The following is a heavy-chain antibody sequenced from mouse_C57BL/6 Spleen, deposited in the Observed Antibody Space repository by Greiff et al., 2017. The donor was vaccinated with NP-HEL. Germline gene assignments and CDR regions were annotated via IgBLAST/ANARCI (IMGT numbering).Heavy chain of an antibody. CDR1: GYTFTDYE. J-gene: IGHJ1*03. Sequence: VKLQQSGAELVRPGASVTLSCKASGYTFTDYEMHWVKQTPVHGLEWIGAIDPETGGTAYNQKFKGKAILTADKSSSTAYMELRSLTSEDSAVYYCTRDDYYGSSYWYFDVWGTGTTVTVSS. CDR3: TRDDYYGSSYWYFDV. CDR2: IDPETGGT. V-gene: IGHV1-15*01. D-gene: IGHD1-1*01.